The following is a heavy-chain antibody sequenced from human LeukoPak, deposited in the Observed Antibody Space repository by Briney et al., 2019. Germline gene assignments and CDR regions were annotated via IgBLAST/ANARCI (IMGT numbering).Heavy chain of an antibody. CDR2: ISGSGGST. CDR1: GFTFSSYA. Sequence: GGSLRLSCAASGFTFSSYAMSWVRQAPGKGLEWVSAISGSGGSTYYAGSVKGRFTISRDNSKNTLYLQMNSLRAEDTAVYYCAKDPYNWNYSDFDYWGQGTLVTVSS. J-gene: IGHJ4*02. D-gene: IGHD1-7*01. CDR3: AKDPYNWNYSDFDY. V-gene: IGHV3-23*01.